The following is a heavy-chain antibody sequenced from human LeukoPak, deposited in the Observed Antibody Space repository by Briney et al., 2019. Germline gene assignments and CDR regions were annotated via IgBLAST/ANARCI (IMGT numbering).Heavy chain of an antibody. CDR2: ITYDGYYK. V-gene: IGHV3-30*03. J-gene: IGHJ4*02. CDR1: GFTFTNYG. D-gene: IGHD3-10*01. CDR3: ARDLSPVVRASPMGY. Sequence: GTSLRLSCAASGFTFTNYGMHWVRQAPGKGLEWVALITYDGYYKYYSDSVKGRFTISSDTSKNTLYLQMNSLRAEDTAVYYCARDLSPVVRASPMGYWGQGTLVTVSS.